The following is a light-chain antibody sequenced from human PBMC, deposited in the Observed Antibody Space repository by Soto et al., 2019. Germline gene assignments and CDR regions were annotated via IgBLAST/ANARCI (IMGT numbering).Light chain of an antibody. Sequence: ETVLTQSPATLSLSPGERATLSCRASQSLSTYLAWYQQKPGQAPRLLIYDASKTATGIPARFSGSGSGTDFTLTISRLEPEDFAVYYCQQRTGWPLSFGGGTTVEIK. CDR3: QQRTGWPLS. V-gene: IGKV3-11*01. CDR2: DAS. J-gene: IGKJ4*01. CDR1: QSLSTY.